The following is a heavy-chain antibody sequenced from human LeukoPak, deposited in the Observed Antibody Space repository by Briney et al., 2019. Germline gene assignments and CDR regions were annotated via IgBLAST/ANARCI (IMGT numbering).Heavy chain of an antibody. Sequence: KPSETLSLTCTVSGGSISSYYWSWIRQPPGKGLEWIGYIYYSGSTNYNPSLKSRVTISVDTSKNQFSLKLSSVTAADTAVYYCARLVPAWNPYYYGSGSPSYYGMDVWGQGTTVTVSS. D-gene: IGHD3-10*01. CDR3: ARLVPAWNPYYYGSGSPSYYGMDV. CDR1: GGSISSYY. CDR2: IYYSGST. V-gene: IGHV4-59*08. J-gene: IGHJ6*02.